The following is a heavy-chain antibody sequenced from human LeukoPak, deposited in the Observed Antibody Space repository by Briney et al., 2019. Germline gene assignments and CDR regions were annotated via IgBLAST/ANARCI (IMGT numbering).Heavy chain of an antibody. V-gene: IGHV1-2*06. CDR2: INPNSGGT. D-gene: IGHD3-10*01. CDR3: ASQYYGSGPNPPLDY. J-gene: IGHJ4*02. Sequence: ASVKVSCKASGYTFTGHYMHWVRQAPGQGLEWMGRINPNSGGTNYAQKFQGRVTMTRDTSISTAYMELSRLRSDDTAVYYCASQYYGSGPNPPLDYWGQGTLVTVSS. CDR1: GYTFTGHY.